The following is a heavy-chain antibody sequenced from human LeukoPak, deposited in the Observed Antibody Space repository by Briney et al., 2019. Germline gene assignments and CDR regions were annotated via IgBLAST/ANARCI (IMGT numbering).Heavy chain of an antibody. CDR2: IWYDGSNK. CDR3: ARAEYCSGGSCYGSDY. CDR1: GFTFSSYG. Sequence: GRSLRLSCAASGFTFSSYGMHWVRQAPGKGLEGVAVIWYDGSNKYYADSVKGRFTISRDNSKNTLYLQMNSLRAEDTAVYYCARAEYCSGGSCYGSDYWGQGTLVTVSS. J-gene: IGHJ4*02. D-gene: IGHD2-15*01. V-gene: IGHV3-33*01.